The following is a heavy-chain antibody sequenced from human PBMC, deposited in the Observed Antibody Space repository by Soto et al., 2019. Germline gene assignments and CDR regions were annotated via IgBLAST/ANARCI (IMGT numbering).Heavy chain of an antibody. CDR3: AKVQGVATIKSNFDY. CDR2: ISGGGYTA. Sequence: EVQLLESGGGLVQPGGSLRLSCVVSGLTSRSHAMSWVRQAPGQGLEWVAGISGGGYTAYYPASVRGRFTISRDNSKNTVYLQIDNLRADDTAVYYCAKVQGVATIKSNFDYGGQGTLVTVSS. J-gene: IGHJ4*02. CDR1: GLTSRSHA. V-gene: IGHV3-23*01. D-gene: IGHD5-12*01.